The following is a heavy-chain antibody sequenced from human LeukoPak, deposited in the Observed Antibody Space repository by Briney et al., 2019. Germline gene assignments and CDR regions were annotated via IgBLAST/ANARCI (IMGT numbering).Heavy chain of an antibody. Sequence: ASVKVSCKASGYTFTGYYMHWVRQAPGQGLEWMGWINPNSGGTNYAQKFQGRVTMTRDTSISTAYMELSRLRNVYTVLYYCARDIVAPNYYYYYGMDVWGQGTTVTVSS. J-gene: IGHJ6*02. CDR2: INPNSGGT. CDR3: ARDIVAPNYYYYYGMDV. CDR1: GYTFTGYY. V-gene: IGHV1-2*02. D-gene: IGHD5-12*01.